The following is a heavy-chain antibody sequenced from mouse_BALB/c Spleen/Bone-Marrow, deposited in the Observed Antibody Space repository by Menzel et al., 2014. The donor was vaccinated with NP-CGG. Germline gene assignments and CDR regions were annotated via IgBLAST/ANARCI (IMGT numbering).Heavy chain of an antibody. J-gene: IGHJ1*01. CDR3: ARSDGRYLYWYFDV. D-gene: IGHD1-1*02. CDR2: ISCYKGAI. Sequence: LVKTGASVKISCKTSGYSFTNYYIHWVKQSHGKSLEWIGYISCYKGAISYNQKFKGKATFTVDTSSSTAYMQFNSLTSEDSAVYYCARSDGRYLYWYFDVWGAGTTVTVSP. CDR1: GYSFTNYY. V-gene: IGHV1S34*01.